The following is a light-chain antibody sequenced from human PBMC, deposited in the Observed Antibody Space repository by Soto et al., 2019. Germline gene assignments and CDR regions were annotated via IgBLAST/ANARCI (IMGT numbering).Light chain of an antibody. CDR3: SSYTTSSTLVV. CDR2: EVS. CDR1: KNDIGAYNY. V-gene: IGLV2-14*01. J-gene: IGLJ2*01. Sequence: QSVLTQPPSASGSPGQSVTISCTGTKNDIGAYNYVSWFQQHPGKAPKLMIYEVSIRPSGVSNRFSGSKSGNTASLTISGLQAEDEANYYCSSYTTSSTLVVFGGGTKLTVL.